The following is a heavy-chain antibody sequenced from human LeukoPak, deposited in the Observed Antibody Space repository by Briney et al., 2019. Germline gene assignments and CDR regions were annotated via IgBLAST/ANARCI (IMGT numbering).Heavy chain of an antibody. CDR2: IYSGGST. Sequence: GGSLRLSCAASGFTVSSNYMSWVRQAPGKGLEWVSVIYSGGSTYYADSVKGRFTISRDNSKNTLYLQMNSLRAEDTAVYYCXXXXXGLSYFDYWGQGTLVTVSS. D-gene: IGHD3-16*02. J-gene: IGHJ4*02. V-gene: IGHV3-66*01. CDR1: GFTVSSNY. CDR3: XXXXXGLSYFDY.